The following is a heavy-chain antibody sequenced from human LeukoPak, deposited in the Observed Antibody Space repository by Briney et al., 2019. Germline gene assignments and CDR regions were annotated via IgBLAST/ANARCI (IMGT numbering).Heavy chain of an antibody. V-gene: IGHV4-34*01. CDR1: GDSLSGYY. CDR3: ARRVRIAAPFNP. D-gene: IGHD6-13*01. CDR2: INHSGST. J-gene: IGHJ5*02. Sequence: SETLSLTCAVYGDSLSGYYWSWIRQAPGKGLEWIGEINHSGSTNYNPSLKSRVTVSVDTSKNQFSLKLTSVTAADTAVYYCARRVRIAAPFNPWGQGTLVIVSS.